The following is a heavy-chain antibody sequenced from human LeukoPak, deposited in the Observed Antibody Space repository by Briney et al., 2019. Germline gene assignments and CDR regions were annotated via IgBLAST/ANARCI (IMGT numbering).Heavy chain of an antibody. D-gene: IGHD3-9*01. V-gene: IGHV4-39*07. Sequence: SETLSLTCTVSGGSISSSSYYWGWIRQPPGKGLEWIGSIYYSGSTNYNPSLKSRVTISVDTSKNQFSLKLSSVTAADTAVYYCARRVALRYFDWLLRTLRPVCISIDYWGQGTLVTVSS. CDR1: GGSISSSSYY. CDR2: IYYSGST. J-gene: IGHJ4*02. CDR3: ARRVALRYFDWLLRTLRPVCISIDY.